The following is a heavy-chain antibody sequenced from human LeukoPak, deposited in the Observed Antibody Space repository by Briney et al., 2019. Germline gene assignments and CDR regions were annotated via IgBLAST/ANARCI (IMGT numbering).Heavy chain of an antibody. J-gene: IGHJ6*02. CDR3: AKGNQDFGVVRYGMDV. D-gene: IGHD3-3*01. CDR2: ISNADAYT. CDR1: GFTFSDYV. Sequence: GGSLRLSCTASGFTFSDYVMNWVRQAPGKGLEWVSVISNADAYTSYTGSVKGRFTISRDNSKNTLYLQMNSLRAEDTAVYYCAKGNQDFGVVRYGMDVWGQGTTVTVSS. V-gene: IGHV3-23*01.